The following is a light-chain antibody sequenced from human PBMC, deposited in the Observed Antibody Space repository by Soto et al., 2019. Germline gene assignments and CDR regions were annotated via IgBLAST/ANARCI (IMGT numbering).Light chain of an antibody. Sequence: QSALTQPPSASGSPGQSVTIPCTGTNSDVGGYNYVSWYQQHPGKAPKLMIYEVSKRPSGVPDRFSGSKSGNTASLTVSGLQAEDEADYYCSSYAASNNLLAFGSGTKVTV. CDR2: EVS. CDR3: SSYAASNNLLA. V-gene: IGLV2-8*01. J-gene: IGLJ1*01. CDR1: NSDVGGYNY.